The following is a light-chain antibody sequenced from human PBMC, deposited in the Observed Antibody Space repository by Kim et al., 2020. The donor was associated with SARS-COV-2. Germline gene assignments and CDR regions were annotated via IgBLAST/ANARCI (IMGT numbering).Light chain of an antibody. J-gene: IGLJ3*02. V-gene: IGLV1-44*01. CDR2: SNN. CDR3: AVWDDSLKQGV. CDR1: SSNIGSNN. Sequence: ELTQSPSASGTPGQRVTISCSGSSSNIGSNNVVWYQQFPGAAPNVLIHSNNQRPSGIPDRFSGSRSGTSASLAISGLQSGDEADYYCAVWDDSLKQGVFGGGTQLTVL.